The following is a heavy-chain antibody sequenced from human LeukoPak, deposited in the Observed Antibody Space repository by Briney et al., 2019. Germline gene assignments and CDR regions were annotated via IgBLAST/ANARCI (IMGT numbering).Heavy chain of an antibody. CDR1: GYTLTELS. CDR2: FDPEDGET. J-gene: IGHJ5*02. CDR3: ATVQYSSSWHWFDP. D-gene: IGHD6-13*01. Sequence: GASVKVSCKVSGYTLTELSMHWVRQAPGKGLEWMGGFDPEDGETIYAQKFQGRVTMTEDTSTDTAYMELSSLRSEDTAVYYRATVQYSSSWHWFDPWGQGTLVTVSS. V-gene: IGHV1-24*01.